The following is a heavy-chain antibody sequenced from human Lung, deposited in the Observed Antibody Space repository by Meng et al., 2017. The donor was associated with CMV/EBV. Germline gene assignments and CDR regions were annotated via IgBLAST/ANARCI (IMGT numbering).Heavy chain of an antibody. Sequence: LVQDPGTGLVDPSDTLALPCRVLAGSISSSSYYWGGIRHSPGKGLEWIGSIYFSGNTYYNPSLKSRVTRSVGTDQNKFSLTLRSVTAADTAVYYCVTENGYNYDNWGQGALVTVSS. CDR1: AGSISSSSYY. J-gene: IGHJ4*02. CDR2: IYFSGNT. D-gene: IGHD5-24*01. V-gene: IGHV4-39*07. CDR3: VTENGYNYDN.